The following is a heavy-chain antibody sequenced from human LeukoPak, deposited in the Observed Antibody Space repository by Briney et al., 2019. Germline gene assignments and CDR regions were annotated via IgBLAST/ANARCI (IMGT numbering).Heavy chain of an antibody. CDR2: ISGSGGST. CDR3: AKCIVNIVVVPAAPSGDYYYGMDV. D-gene: IGHD2-2*01. Sequence: GGSLRLSCAASGFTFSSYAMSWVRQAPGKGLEWVSAISGSGGSTYYADSVKGRFTISRGNSKNTLYLQMNSLRAEDTAVYYCAKCIVNIVVVPAAPSGDYYYGMDVWGQGTTVTVSS. V-gene: IGHV3-23*01. J-gene: IGHJ6*02. CDR1: GFTFSSYA.